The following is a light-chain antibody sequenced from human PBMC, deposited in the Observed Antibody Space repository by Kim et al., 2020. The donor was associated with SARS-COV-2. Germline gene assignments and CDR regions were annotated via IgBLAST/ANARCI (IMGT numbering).Light chain of an antibody. CDR1: GSNLGAGYD. J-gene: IGLJ3*02. CDR3: QSYDRSLSGV. Sequence: GQRVTNACTGGGSNLGAGYDVHWYRQVPGAAPPLLIYNDNKRPSGVPDRFSGSRSGTSASLAITGLQAEDEADYYCQSYDRSLSGVFGGGTQLTVL. CDR2: NDN. V-gene: IGLV1-40*01.